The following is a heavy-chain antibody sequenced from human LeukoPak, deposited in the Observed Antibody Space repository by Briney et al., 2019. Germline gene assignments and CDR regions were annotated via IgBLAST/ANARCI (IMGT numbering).Heavy chain of an antibody. V-gene: IGHV4-61*02. CDR2: IYTSGSTSGST. J-gene: IGHJ5*02. D-gene: IGHD5-18*01. Sequence: SETLSLTCTVSGGSISSGSYYWSWIRQPAGKGLEWIGRIYTSGSTSGSTNYNPSLKSRVTISVDTSKNQFSLKLSSVTAADTAVYYCARAVNSYGSSNWFDPWGQGTLVTVSS. CDR3: ARAVNSYGSSNWFDP. CDR1: GGSISSGSYY.